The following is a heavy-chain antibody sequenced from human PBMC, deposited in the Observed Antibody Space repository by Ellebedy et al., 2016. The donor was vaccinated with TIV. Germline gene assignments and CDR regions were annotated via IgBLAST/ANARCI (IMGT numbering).Heavy chain of an antibody. CDR3: ARGSPWDFDY. J-gene: IGHJ4*02. Sequence: GESLKISXAASGFTFSSYAMHWVRQAPGKGLEWVAVISYDGSNKYYADSVKGRFTISRDNSKNTLYLQMNSLRAEDTAVYYCARGSPWDFDYWGQGTLVTVSS. D-gene: IGHD1-26*01. V-gene: IGHV3-30*04. CDR2: ISYDGSNK. CDR1: GFTFSSYA.